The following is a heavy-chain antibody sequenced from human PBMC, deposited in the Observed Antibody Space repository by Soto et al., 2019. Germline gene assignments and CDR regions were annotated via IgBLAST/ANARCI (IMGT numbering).Heavy chain of an antibody. V-gene: IGHV3-23*01. CDR3: VTVVPAALVYYGMDX. J-gene: IGHJ6*04. CDR2: ISCSGGST. D-gene: IGHD2-2*01. CDR1: GFTFSSYA. Sequence: GGSLRLSCAASGFTFSSYAMSWVRQAPGKGLEWVSFISCSGGSTDYADSVKVRFTIYRDNSINTLYLQMNSLRAEDTAVYYCVTVVPAALVYYGMDXGGKGTTVTFS.